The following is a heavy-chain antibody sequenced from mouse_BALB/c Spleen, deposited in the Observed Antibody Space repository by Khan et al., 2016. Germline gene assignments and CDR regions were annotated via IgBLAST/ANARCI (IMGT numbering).Heavy chain of an antibody. V-gene: IGHV2-2*02. CDR3: AKKPTLVGYYYAMDY. J-gene: IGHJ4*01. CDR2: IWSGGST. D-gene: IGHD2-10*02. Sequence: QVQLKESGPGLVQPSQSLSITCTVSGFSLTSYGVHWVRQSPEKGLEWLGVIWSGGSTDYNAAFISRLSISKDNSKSQVFFKMNSLQANDTAIYYCAKKPTLVGYYYAMDYWGQGPSVTVSS. CDR1: GFSLTSYG.